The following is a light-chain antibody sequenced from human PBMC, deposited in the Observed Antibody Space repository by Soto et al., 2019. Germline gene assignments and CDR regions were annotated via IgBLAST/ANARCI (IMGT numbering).Light chain of an antibody. Sequence: EIVLTQSPATLSLSPGERATLSCRASQSVSSNLAWYQQKPGQAPSLLIYGASSRATGIPDRFSGSGSGTDFTLTISRLEPEDFAVYYCQQYGSSPWTFGQGTKVDIK. J-gene: IGKJ1*01. CDR1: QSVSSN. CDR3: QQYGSSPWT. CDR2: GAS. V-gene: IGKV3-20*01.